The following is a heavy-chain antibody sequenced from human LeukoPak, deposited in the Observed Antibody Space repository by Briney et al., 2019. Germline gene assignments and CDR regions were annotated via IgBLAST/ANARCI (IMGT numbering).Heavy chain of an antibody. CDR2: IYYSGST. J-gene: IGHJ3*02. CDR1: GDSINDYY. Sequence: SETLSLTCTVSGDSINDYYWSWIRQPPGNRLEWIGWIYYSGSTMYSPSLESRVTISLDTSRTQCSLDLNSVTAADTAAYYCARHAGFGSGYYHDAFGIWGQGSMVIVSS. D-gene: IGHD3-22*01. CDR3: ARHAGFGSGYYHDAFGI. V-gene: IGHV4-59*08.